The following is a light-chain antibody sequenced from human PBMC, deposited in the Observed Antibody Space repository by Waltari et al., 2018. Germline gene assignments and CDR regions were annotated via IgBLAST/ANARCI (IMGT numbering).Light chain of an antibody. CDR1: QSVSSN. J-gene: IGKJ1*01. V-gene: IGKV3-15*01. CDR3: QQYNNWPRGT. CDR2: GAS. Sequence: EIVMTQSPATLSVSPGERATHSCRASQSVSSNLAWYQQKPGQAPRLLIYGASTRATGIPARFSGSGSGTEFTLTISSLQSEDFAVYYCQQYNNWPRGTFGQGTKVEIK.